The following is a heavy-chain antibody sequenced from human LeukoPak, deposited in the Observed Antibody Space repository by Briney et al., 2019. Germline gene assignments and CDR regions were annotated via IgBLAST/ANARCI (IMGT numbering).Heavy chain of an antibody. CDR1: GYTFTGYY. D-gene: IGHD2-2*01. J-gene: IGHJ6*02. CDR3: ARVYCSSTSCSFGMDV. V-gene: IGHV1-2*04. Sequence: ASVKVSCKASGYTFTGYYMHWVRQAPGQGLEWMGWINPNSGGTNYAQKFQGWDTMTRDTSISTAYMELSRLRSDDTAVYYCARVYCSSTSCSFGMDVWGQGTTVTVSS. CDR2: INPNSGGT.